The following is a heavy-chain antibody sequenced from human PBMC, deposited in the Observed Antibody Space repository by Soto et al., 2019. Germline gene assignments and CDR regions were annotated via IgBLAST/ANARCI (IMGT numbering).Heavy chain of an antibody. CDR1: GGTFSNYI. CDR3: ARADLRDCSGGAWYKGFDA. J-gene: IGHJ4*02. Sequence: QVQLVQSGAEVKKPGSSVKVSCKASGGTFSNYILNWVRQAPGQGLEWMGEIIPVFATTNYAQKFQGRVWITTDESTSTAYMEPSSLSSEDTAVFYCARADLRDCSGGAWYKGFDAWGQGTLVTVSS. V-gene: IGHV1-69*01. D-gene: IGHD2-15*01. CDR2: IIPVFATT.